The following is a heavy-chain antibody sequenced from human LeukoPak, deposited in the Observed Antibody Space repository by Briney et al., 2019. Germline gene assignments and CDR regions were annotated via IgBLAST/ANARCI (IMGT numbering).Heavy chain of an antibody. CDR1: GGSISSSSYY. J-gene: IGHJ4*02. CDR2: IYYSGST. V-gene: IGHV4-39*07. D-gene: IGHD3-10*01. Sequence: SETLSLTCTVSGGSISSSSYYWGWIRQPPGKGLEWIGSIYYSGSTYYNPSLKSRVTISVDTSKNQFSLKLSSVTAADTAVYYCARVARPTMVRGVIIFDYWGQGTLVTVSS. CDR3: ARVARPTMVRGVIIFDY.